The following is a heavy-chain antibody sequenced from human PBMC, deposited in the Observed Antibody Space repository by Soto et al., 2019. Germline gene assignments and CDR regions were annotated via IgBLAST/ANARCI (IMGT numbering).Heavy chain of an antibody. Sequence: SETLSLTCTVSGGSISSYYWSWIRQPPGKGLEWIGYIYYSGSTNYNPSLKSRFTISVDTSKNQFSLKLSSVTAADTAVYYCARMTKYCTNGVCYLYYFDYWGQGTLVTVSS. CDR1: GGSISSYY. D-gene: IGHD2-8*01. CDR3: ARMTKYCTNGVCYLYYFDY. CDR2: IYYSGST. V-gene: IGHV4-59*01. J-gene: IGHJ4*02.